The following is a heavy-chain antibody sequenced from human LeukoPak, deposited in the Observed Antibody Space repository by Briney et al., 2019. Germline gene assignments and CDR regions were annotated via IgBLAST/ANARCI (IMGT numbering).Heavy chain of an antibody. CDR1: GFSFTAYT. Sequence: GRSLRISGATSGFSFTAYTIHWVRQAPGEGPEWVALASGDGSHKQYAASVQGRFTISRDNSKSTVYLEMNSLKDGDTGIYYCARAVSSSWYAAYWGHGTRVTVSS. D-gene: IGHD6-13*01. CDR2: ASGDGSHK. J-gene: IGHJ4*01. V-gene: IGHV3-30*04. CDR3: ARAVSSSWYAAY.